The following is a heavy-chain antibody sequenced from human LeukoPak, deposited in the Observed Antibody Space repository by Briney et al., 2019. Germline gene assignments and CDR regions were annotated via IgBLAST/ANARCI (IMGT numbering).Heavy chain of an antibody. V-gene: IGHV4-31*11. CDR2: IYYSGST. CDR1: GDSVSSGGNY. CDR3: ARLRVVRGLKETHFDP. D-gene: IGHD3-10*01. Sequence: SETLSLTCGVSGDSVSSGGNYWTWIRQHPGKGLEWIGYIYYSGSTYYNPSVRGRITISADTSKNQFSLKLTSVTAADTAVYYCARLRVVRGLKETHFDPWGQGTLVTVSA. J-gene: IGHJ5*02.